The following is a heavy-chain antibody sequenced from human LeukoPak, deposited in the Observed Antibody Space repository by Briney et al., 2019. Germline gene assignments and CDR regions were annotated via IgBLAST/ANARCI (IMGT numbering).Heavy chain of an antibody. D-gene: IGHD2-15*01. Sequence: ASVKVSCKASGGTFSSYAISWVRQAPGQGLEWMGRIIPIFGTANYAQKFQGRVTITTDESTSTAYMELSSLRSEDAAVYYCATQRRCSGGSCYAFDYWGQGTPVTVSS. J-gene: IGHJ4*02. V-gene: IGHV1-69*05. CDR2: IIPIFGTA. CDR3: ATQRRCSGGSCYAFDY. CDR1: GGTFSSYA.